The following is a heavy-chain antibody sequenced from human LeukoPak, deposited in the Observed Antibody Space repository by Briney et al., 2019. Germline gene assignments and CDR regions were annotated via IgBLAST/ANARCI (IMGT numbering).Heavy chain of an antibody. J-gene: IGHJ6*02. Sequence: GGSLRLSRAASGFTVSSNYMSWVRQAPGKGLEWVSVIYSGGSTYYADSVKGRFTISRDNSKNTLYLQMNSLRAEDTAVYYCARNGDYYYYGMDVWGQGTTVTVSS. CDR2: IYSGGST. CDR1: GFTVSSNY. V-gene: IGHV3-66*01. CDR3: ARNGDYYYYGMDV. D-gene: IGHD4-17*01.